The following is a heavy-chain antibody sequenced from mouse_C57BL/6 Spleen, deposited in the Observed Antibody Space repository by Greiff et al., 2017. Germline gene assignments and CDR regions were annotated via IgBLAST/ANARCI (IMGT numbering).Heavy chain of an antibody. V-gene: IGHV1-80*01. J-gene: IGHJ2*01. CDR1: GYAFSSYW. CDR3: AREFITTVVAYYFDY. D-gene: IGHD1-1*01. Sequence: QVQLQQSGAELVKPGASVKISCKASGYAFSSYWMNWVKQRPGKGLEWIGQIYPGDGDTNYNGKFKGKATLTADKSSSTAYMQLSSLTSEDSAVYFCAREFITTVVAYYFDYWGQGTTLTVSS. CDR2: IYPGDGDT.